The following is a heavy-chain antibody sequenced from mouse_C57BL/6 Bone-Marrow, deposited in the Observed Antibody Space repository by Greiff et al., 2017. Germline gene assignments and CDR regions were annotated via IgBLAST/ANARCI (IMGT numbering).Heavy chain of an antibody. CDR1: GFTFTDYY. CDR2: ISNKANGYKT. J-gene: IGHJ4*01. CDR3: ARSNDYDAMDD. V-gene: IGHV7-3*01. Sequence: EVQLVESGGGLVQPGGSLSLSCAASGFTFTDYYMSWVRQPPGKALEWLGFISNKANGYKTEYSASVKGRFTISRENSQSILYLQMNALRAEDSATYDGARSNDYDAMDDWGQGTSVTVSS.